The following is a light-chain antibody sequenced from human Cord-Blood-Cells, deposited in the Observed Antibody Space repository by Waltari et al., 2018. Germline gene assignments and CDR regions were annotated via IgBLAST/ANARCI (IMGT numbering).Light chain of an antibody. CDR3: QQSYSTPRT. V-gene: IGKV1-39*01. Sequence: DIQMTQSPSSLSASVGDRVTITCRASQSISSYLNWYQQKPGKAPKLLIYAASSLQSGVPSRFSGRGSGTDFTLPISSLQPEDFATYYCQQSYSTPRTFGQATKVEIK. CDR1: QSISSY. CDR2: AAS. J-gene: IGKJ1*01.